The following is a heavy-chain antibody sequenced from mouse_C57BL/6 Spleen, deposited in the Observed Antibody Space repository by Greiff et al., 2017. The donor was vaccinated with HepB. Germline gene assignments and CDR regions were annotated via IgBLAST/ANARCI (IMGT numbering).Heavy chain of an antibody. J-gene: IGHJ1*03. V-gene: IGHV5-9-1*02. CDR2: ISSGGDYI. Sequence: EVKVEESGEGLVKPGGSLKLSCAASGFTFSSYAMSWVRQTPEKRLEWVAYISSGGDYIYYADTVKGRFTISRDNARNTLYLQMSSLKSEDTAMYYCTRDLGMGGPTPWYFDVWGTGTTVTVSS. CDR3: TRDLGMGGPTPWYFDV. D-gene: IGHD3-1*01. CDR1: GFTFSSYA.